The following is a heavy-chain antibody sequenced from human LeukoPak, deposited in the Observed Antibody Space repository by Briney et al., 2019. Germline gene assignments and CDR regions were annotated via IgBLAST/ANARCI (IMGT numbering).Heavy chain of an antibody. D-gene: IGHD4-17*01. CDR1: GFTFSSHA. CDR3: ARDSTDYGDYIGY. V-gene: IGHV3-30-3*01. CDR2: ISYDGSNK. Sequence: PGRSLRLSCAASGFTFSSHAMHWVRQAPGKGLEWVAVISYDGSNKYYADSVKGRFTISRDNSKNTLYLQMNSLRAEDTAVYYCARDSTDYGDYIGYWGQGTLVTVSS. J-gene: IGHJ4*02.